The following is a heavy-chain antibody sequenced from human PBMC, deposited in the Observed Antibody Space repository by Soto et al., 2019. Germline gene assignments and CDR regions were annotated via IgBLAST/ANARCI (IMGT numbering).Heavy chain of an antibody. V-gene: IGHV4-61*01. J-gene: IGHJ4*02. CDR1: GGSVLTGSYY. Sequence: SETLSLTCTVSGGSVLTGSYYWSWIRQPPRKGLEYIGYVYYSGSTNYNPSLRSRVTMSVDTSKNQFSLRLSSVTAADTAVYYCAEGEPPYFDYWGQGTLVTVSS. CDR3: AEGEPPYFDY. CDR2: VYYSGST. D-gene: IGHD1-26*01.